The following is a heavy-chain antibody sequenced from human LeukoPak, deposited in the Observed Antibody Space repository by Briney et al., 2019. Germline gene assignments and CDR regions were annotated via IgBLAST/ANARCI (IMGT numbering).Heavy chain of an antibody. CDR3: ERGGSAAGLLYYFDY. D-gene: IGHD6-13*01. J-gene: IGHJ4*02. V-gene: IGHV3-21*01. CDR1: GFTFSSYS. Sequence: PGGSLRLSCAASGFTFSSYSMNWVRQAPGKGLEWVSSISSSSSYIYYADSVKGRFTISRDNAKNSLYLQMNSLRAEDTAVYYCERGGSAAGLLYYFDYWGQGTLVTVSS. CDR2: ISSSSSYI.